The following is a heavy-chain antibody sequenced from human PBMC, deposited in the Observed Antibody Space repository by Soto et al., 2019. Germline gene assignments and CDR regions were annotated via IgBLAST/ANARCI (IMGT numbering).Heavy chain of an antibody. V-gene: IGHV3-33*01. CDR2: IWYDGSNK. Sequence: GGSLRLSCAASGFTFSSYGMHWVRQAPGKGLEWVAVIWYDGSNKYYADSVKGRFTISRDNSKNTLYLQMNSLRAEDTAVYYCARDQGETDYYYYYGMDVWGQGTTVTVSS. J-gene: IGHJ6*02. D-gene: IGHD3-10*01. CDR3: ARDQGETDYYYYYGMDV. CDR1: GFTFSSYG.